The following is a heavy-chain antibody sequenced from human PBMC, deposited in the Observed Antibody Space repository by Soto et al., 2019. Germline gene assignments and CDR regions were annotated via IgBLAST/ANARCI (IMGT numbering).Heavy chain of an antibody. CDR3: ARTPTVVAATEGAFDI. Sequence: GESLKISCKGSGYSFTSYWISWVRQMPGKGLEWMGRIDPSDSYTNYSPSFQGHVTISADKSISTAYLQWSSLKASDTAMYYCARTPTVVAATEGAFDIWGQGTMVTVSS. D-gene: IGHD2-15*01. CDR1: GYSFTSYW. J-gene: IGHJ3*02. V-gene: IGHV5-10-1*01. CDR2: IDPSDSYT.